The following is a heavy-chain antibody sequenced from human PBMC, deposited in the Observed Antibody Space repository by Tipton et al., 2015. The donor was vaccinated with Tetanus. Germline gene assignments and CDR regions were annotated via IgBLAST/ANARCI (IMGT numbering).Heavy chain of an antibody. V-gene: IGHV4-34*01. D-gene: IGHD2-2*01. CDR3: AKSDRVTRTSWYFHD. Sequence: SLTCAVFGGSFSGYYWGWIRQAPGKGLEWIGIIYYSGSTYYNASLRSRVTISVDTSKNQFSLRLNSVTAVDTAVYYCAKSDRVTRTSWYFHDWGQGPLVTVSS. CDR1: GGSFSGYY. CDR2: IYYSGST. J-gene: IGHJ4*02.